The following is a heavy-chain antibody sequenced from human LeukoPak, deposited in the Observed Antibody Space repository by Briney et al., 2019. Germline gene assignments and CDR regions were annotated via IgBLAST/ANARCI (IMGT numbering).Heavy chain of an antibody. Sequence: PSETLSLTCTVSGGSISSSSYYWGWIRQPPGKGLEWIGSIYYSGSTYYNPSLKSRVTISVDTSKNQFSLKLSSVTAADTAVYYCARDVAGNTFDYWGQGTLVTVSS. CDR1: GGSISSSSYY. CDR2: IYYSGST. J-gene: IGHJ4*02. D-gene: IGHD5-12*01. V-gene: IGHV4-39*07. CDR3: ARDVAGNTFDY.